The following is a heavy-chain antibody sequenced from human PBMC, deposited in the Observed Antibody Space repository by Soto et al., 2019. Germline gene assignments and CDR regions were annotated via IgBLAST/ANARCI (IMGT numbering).Heavy chain of an antibody. CDR1: GFTFSIYA. CDR2: MSGIGGNT. J-gene: IGHJ6*02. D-gene: IGHD6-6*01. V-gene: IGHV3-23*01. Sequence: GGSLRLSCATSGFTFSIYAMSWVRQAPVKGLEWVSSMSGIGGNTYYADSAKGRFTISRDNSKNTLYVQLNSLRAEDTAVYYCAKSRGGIAARNYYYYGMDVWGQGTTVTVSS. CDR3: AKSRGGIAARNYYYYGMDV.